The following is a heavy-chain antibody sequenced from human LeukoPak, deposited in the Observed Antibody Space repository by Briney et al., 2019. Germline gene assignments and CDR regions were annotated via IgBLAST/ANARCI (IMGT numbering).Heavy chain of an antibody. V-gene: IGHV4-39*02. D-gene: IGHD3-10*02. CDR1: GGSISSSSYY. CDR3: ARDLGSGSYSSGYYFDY. J-gene: IGHJ4*02. CDR2: IYYSGSI. Sequence: SETLSLTCTVSGGSISSSSYYWGWIRQSPGRGLEWIGSIYYSGSIYYNPSLKSRVTISVDTSKNQFSLKLSSVTAADTALYYCARDLGSGSYSSGYYFDYWGQGTLVTVSS.